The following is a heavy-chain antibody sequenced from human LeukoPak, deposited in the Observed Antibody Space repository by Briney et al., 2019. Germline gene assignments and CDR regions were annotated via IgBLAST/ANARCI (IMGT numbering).Heavy chain of an antibody. J-gene: IGHJ4*02. CDR1: GFTVSSNY. CDR2: IYSGGST. V-gene: IGHV3-66*02. Sequence: GGSLRLSCAASGFTVSSNYMSWVRQAPGKGLEWVPAIYSGGSTYYADSVKGRFTISRDNSKNTLYLQMNSLRAEDTAVYYCATDSPGIAAAGRVYWGQGTLVTVSS. CDR3: ATDSPGIAAAGRVY. D-gene: IGHD6-13*01.